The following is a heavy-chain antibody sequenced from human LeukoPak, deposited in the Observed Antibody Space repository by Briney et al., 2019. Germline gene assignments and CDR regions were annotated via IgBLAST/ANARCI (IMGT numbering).Heavy chain of an antibody. CDR2: IRSKANSYAT. CDR3: TRFSAYGHMDV. Sequence: GGCLSLSCAASGFTFSGFAMHGVRQASGKGGEWVGRIRSKANSYATAYAASVKGRFTISRDDSKNTAYMQMNSLKTEDTAVYYCTRFSAYGHMDVWGKGTTVTVSS. V-gene: IGHV3-73*01. D-gene: IGHD3-3*01. CDR1: GFTFSGFA. J-gene: IGHJ6*03.